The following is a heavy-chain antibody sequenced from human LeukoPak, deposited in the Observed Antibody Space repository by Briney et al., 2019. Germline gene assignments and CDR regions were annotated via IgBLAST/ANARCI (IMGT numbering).Heavy chain of an antibody. CDR3: ARSAGYCSSTSCYTGVGYFDY. D-gene: IGHD2-2*02. CDR2: IYPGDSDT. V-gene: IGHV5-51*01. Sequence: GESLKISCKGSGYGFTSYWIGWVRQRPGKGLEWMGTIYPGDSDTRYSPSFQGQVTISADKSISTAYLQWRSLKASDTAMYYCARSAGYCSSTSCYTGVGYFDYWGQGTLVTVSS. CDR1: GYGFTSYW. J-gene: IGHJ4*02.